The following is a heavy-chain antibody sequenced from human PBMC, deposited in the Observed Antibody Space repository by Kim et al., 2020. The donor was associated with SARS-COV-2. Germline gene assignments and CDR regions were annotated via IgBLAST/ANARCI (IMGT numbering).Heavy chain of an antibody. Sequence: GSTNSHPSLKSRVTISVDTSKNQFSLKLSSVTAADTAVYYCARSSVGFDYWGQGTLVTVSS. V-gene: IGHV4-59*01. CDR2: GST. CDR3: ARSSVGFDY. J-gene: IGHJ4*02.